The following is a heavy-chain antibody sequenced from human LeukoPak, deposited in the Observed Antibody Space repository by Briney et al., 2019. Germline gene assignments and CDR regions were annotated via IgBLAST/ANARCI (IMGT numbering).Heavy chain of an antibody. Sequence: SETLSLTCAVYGGSFSGYYWSWIRQPPGKGLEWIGEINHSGSTNYNPSLKSRVNISVDTPKNQFSLKLSSVTAADTAVYYCATGQVTTLDYRGQGTLVTVSS. D-gene: IGHD2-21*02. J-gene: IGHJ4*02. CDR2: INHSGST. CDR1: GGSFSGYY. CDR3: ATGQVTTLDY. V-gene: IGHV4-34*01.